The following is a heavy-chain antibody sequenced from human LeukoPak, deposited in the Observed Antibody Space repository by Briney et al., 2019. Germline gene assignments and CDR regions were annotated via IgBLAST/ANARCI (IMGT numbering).Heavy chain of an antibody. D-gene: IGHD2-15*01. Sequence: GGSLRLSCAASGFTFSDYGIHWVRQAPGKGLEWVAVIWYDGTNKYCGDSVKGRFTISRDNSKNTLYLQMNSLRAEDTAVYYCAKDRGCYSTTADSWGQGTLVTVSS. CDR2: IWYDGTNK. J-gene: IGHJ5*01. V-gene: IGHV3-33*06. CDR3: AKDRGCYSTTADS. CDR1: GFTFSDYG.